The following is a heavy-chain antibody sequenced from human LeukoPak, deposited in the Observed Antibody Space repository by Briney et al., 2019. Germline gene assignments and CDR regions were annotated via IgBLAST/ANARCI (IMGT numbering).Heavy chain of an antibody. CDR2: IWYDGSNK. D-gene: IGHD1-26*01. J-gene: IGHJ6*02. CDR1: GFTFSSYG. CDR3: ARGSDSRVYYYGMDV. V-gene: IGHV3-33*01. Sequence: GSLRLSCAASGFTFSSYGMHWGRQAPGKGLEWVAVIWYDGSNKYYADSVKGRFTISRDNSKNTLYLQMNSLRAEDTAVYYCARGSDSRVYYYGMDVWGQGTTVAVSS.